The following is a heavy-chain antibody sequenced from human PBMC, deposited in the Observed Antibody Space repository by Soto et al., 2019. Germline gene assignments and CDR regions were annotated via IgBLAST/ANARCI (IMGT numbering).Heavy chain of an antibody. CDR2: IYPGDSDT. D-gene: IGHD6-6*01. CDR3: ATTREGQLAAFDI. Sequence: GESLKSSWKGSGYSFTSYWIGWVRQMPGKGLEWMGIIYPGDSDTRYSPSFQGQVTISADKSISTAYLQWTSLKASDTAMYYCATTREGQLAAFDIWGQGTMVTVSS. V-gene: IGHV5-51*01. J-gene: IGHJ3*02. CDR1: GYSFTSYW.